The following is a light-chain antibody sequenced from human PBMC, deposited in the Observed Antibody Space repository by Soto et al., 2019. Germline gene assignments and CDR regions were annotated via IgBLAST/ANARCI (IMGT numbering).Light chain of an antibody. CDR2: DAS. J-gene: IGKJ2*01. V-gene: IGKV3-11*01. CDR1: ESVRSY. CDR3: QQRSNWPPEYT. Sequence: EIVLTQSPATLSLSPGERATLSCRASESVRSYLAWYQQKPGQAPRLLIYDASNRATGIPARFSGSGSGTDFTLTISGLEPEDFAVYYCQQRSNWPPEYTFGQGTKLEIK.